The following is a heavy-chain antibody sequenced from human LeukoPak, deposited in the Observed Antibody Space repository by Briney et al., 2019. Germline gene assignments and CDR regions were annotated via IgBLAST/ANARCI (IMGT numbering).Heavy chain of an antibody. CDR3: ARGYGSGSYYVWFDP. V-gene: IGHV4-34*01. CDR1: GGSFSGYY. J-gene: IGHJ5*02. CDR2: INHSGST. D-gene: IGHD3-10*01. Sequence: SETLSLTCAVYGGSFSGYYWSWIRQPPGKGLEWIGEINHSGSTNYNPSLKGRVTISVDTSKNQFSLKLSSVTAADTAVYYCARGYGSGSYYVWFDPWGQGTLVTVSS.